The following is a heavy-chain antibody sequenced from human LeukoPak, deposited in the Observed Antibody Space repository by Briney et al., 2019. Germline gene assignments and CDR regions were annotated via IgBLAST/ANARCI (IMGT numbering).Heavy chain of an antibody. V-gene: IGHV3-53*01. Sequence: PGGSLRLSCAASGFTVSSNYTSWVRQAPGKGLEWVSVIYSGGSTYYADSVKGRFTISRDNSKNTLYLQMNSLRAEDTAVYYCARDGVTTGLDYWGQGTLVTVSS. J-gene: IGHJ4*02. CDR3: ARDGVTTGLDY. CDR1: GFTVSSNY. CDR2: IYSGGST. D-gene: IGHD4-17*01.